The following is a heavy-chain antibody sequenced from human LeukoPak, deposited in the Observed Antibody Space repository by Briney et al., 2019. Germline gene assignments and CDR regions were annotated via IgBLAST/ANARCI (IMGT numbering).Heavy chain of an antibody. Sequence: GGSLRLSCAASGFTFSKYWMTWVRQAPGKGLEWVANINQDGSERYLVDSVKGRFTISGDNAKNSLYLQMSSLRAEDTAVYYCASRGSYYGSGSYYYWGQGTLVTVSS. V-gene: IGHV3-7*03. D-gene: IGHD3-10*01. CDR3: ASRGSYYGSGSYYY. CDR1: GFTFSKYW. CDR2: INQDGSER. J-gene: IGHJ4*02.